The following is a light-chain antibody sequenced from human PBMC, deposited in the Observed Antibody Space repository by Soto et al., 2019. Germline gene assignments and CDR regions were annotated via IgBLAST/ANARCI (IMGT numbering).Light chain of an antibody. CDR2: GAS. V-gene: IGKV3-20*01. CDR1: QSVSSSY. Sequence: EIVLTQSPGTLSLSPGERATLSCRASQSVSSSYLAWYHQKPGQVPRLLIYGASSRATGIPDRFSGSGSGTDFTLTISRLEPEDFAVYYCQQYGSSPITFGQWTRLEIK. CDR3: QQYGSSPIT. J-gene: IGKJ5*01.